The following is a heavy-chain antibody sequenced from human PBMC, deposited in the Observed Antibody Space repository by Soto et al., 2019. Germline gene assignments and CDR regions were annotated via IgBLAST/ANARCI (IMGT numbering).Heavy chain of an antibody. V-gene: IGHV3-9*01. Sequence: LRLSCAASGFTFDDYAMHWVRQAPGKGLEWVSGISWNSGSIGYADSVKGRFTISRDNAKNSLYLQMNSLRAEDTALYYCAKDIIATVVTDGFDYWGQGTLVTVSS. D-gene: IGHD4-17*01. CDR1: GFTFDDYA. J-gene: IGHJ4*02. CDR3: AKDIIATVVTDGFDY. CDR2: ISWNSGSI.